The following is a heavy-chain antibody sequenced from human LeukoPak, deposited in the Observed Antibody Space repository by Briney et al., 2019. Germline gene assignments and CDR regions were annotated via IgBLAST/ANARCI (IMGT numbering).Heavy chain of an antibody. D-gene: IGHD6-6*01. Sequence: QPGRSLRLSCASSGFTFSSYAMSWVRQAPGKGLEWVSAISGSGFTYYADSVKGRFTISRDNSKNTLYLQMNSLRAEDTAVYYCARGLYSSSLWGQGTLVTVS. J-gene: IGHJ4*02. CDR2: ISGSGFT. CDR1: GFTFSSYA. CDR3: ARGLYSSSL. V-gene: IGHV3-23*01.